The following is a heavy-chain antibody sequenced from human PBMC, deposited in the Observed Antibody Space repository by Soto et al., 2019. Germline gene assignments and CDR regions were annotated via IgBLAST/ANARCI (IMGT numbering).Heavy chain of an antibody. CDR2: INSDGSRT. J-gene: IGHJ6*03. CDR3: ARVAVGYYYMDV. CDR1: GFTFSNYW. V-gene: IGHV3-74*01. Sequence: EVQLVESGGGLVQPGGSLRLSCAASGFTFSNYWMHWVRQAPGKGLVWVSRINSDGSRTNYADSVKGRFTISRDNAKDTLYLQMHSLRVEDTAVYFCARVAVGYYYMDVWAKGDTVTVS.